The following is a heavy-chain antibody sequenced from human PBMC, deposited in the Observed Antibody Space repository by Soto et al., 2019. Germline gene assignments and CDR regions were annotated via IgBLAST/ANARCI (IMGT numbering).Heavy chain of an antibody. CDR2: LWYDGSNK. V-gene: IGHV3-33*01. J-gene: IGHJ4*02. CDR3: ARAQGIAAAGTEY. Sequence: QVQLVESGGGVVQPGRSLRLSCAASGFTFSSYGMHWVRQTPGKGLEWVAVLWYDGSNKYYADSVKGRFTISRDNSKNTLYLQMNSLRAEDTAVYYCARAQGIAAAGTEYWGQGTLVTVSS. CDR1: GFTFSSYG. D-gene: IGHD6-13*01.